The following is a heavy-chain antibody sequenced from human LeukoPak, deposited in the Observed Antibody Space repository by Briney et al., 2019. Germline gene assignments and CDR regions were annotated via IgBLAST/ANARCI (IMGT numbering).Heavy chain of an antibody. V-gene: IGHV1-18*01. J-gene: IGHJ6*02. CDR2: ISAYNGNT. CDR1: GYTFTSYG. D-gene: IGHD3-3*01. CDR3: ARDSPDGQYYDFWSGYYAEYYYGMDV. Sequence: ASVKVSCKASGYTFTSYGISWVRQAPGQGLEWMGWISAYNGNTNYAQKLQGRVTMTTDTSTSTAYMELRSLRSDDTAVYYCARDSPDGQYYDFWSGYYAEYYYGMDVWGQGTTVTVS.